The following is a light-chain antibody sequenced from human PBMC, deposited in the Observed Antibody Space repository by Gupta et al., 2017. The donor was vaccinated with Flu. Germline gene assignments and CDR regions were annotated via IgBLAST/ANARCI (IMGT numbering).Light chain of an antibody. Sequence: IVMTQSPATLSLSQGERATLSCRASQSVKNYLAWYQQKPGQAPRLIIYDASYRATGIPDRFSGRGYETDFTLTSNSRENENFAVYYGQYGDSLRIFGHGTKVDI. CDR3: QYGDSLRI. CDR2: DAS. CDR1: QSVKNY. J-gene: IGKJ3*01. V-gene: IGKV3-11*01.